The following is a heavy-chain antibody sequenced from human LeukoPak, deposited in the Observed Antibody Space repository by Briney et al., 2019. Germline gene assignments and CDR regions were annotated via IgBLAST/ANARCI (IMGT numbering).Heavy chain of an antibody. CDR2: IYYSGST. J-gene: IGHJ4*02. CDR3: ARHGRRDGYNYYFDY. D-gene: IGHD5-24*01. V-gene: IGHV4-39*01. CDR1: GGSISSSSYY. Sequence: SETLSLTCTVSGGSISSSSYYWGWIRQPPGKGLEWIGSIYYSGSTNYNPSLKSRVTISVDTSKNQFSLKLSSVTAADTAVYYCARHGRRDGYNYYFDYWGQGTLVTVSS.